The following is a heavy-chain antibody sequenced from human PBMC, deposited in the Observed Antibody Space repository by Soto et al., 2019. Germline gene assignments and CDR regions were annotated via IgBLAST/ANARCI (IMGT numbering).Heavy chain of an antibody. J-gene: IGHJ4*02. Sequence: EVQLLESGGDLVQPGGSLRVSCAASGFMFSSHGMSWVRQAPGKGLEWVSSISSGGDITYYADSVKGRFTVSRDNLKNTLSLQIDSLRAEDTATYYCAKIGQIGNWFFDYCGQGTLVTVSS. V-gene: IGHV3-23*01. CDR2: ISSGGDIT. D-gene: IGHD1-1*01. CDR3: AKIGQIGNWFFDY. CDR1: GFMFSSHG.